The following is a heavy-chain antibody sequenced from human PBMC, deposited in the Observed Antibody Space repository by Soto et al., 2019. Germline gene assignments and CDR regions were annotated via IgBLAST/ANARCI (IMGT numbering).Heavy chain of an antibody. CDR1: GFNFNTFA. Sequence: EEQVSESGGGLVQSGGSLRLSCAASGFNFNTFAMSWIRQAPGKGLEWVSHISSSGDSRDYADSVRGRFTISRDNSKNVLFLQMNSLRADDTATYYCAKDPPSPWTANWVDPWRKGTLVTVSS. V-gene: IGHV3-23*01. D-gene: IGHD5-12*01. CDR3: AKDPPSPWTANWVDP. CDR2: ISSSGDSR. J-gene: IGHJ5*02.